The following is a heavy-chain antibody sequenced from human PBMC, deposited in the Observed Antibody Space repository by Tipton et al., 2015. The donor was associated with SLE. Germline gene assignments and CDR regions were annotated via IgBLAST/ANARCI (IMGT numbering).Heavy chain of an antibody. CDR3: ARDPEGDNWFDP. CDR1: GGSISSYY. Sequence: TLSLTCTVSGGSISSYYWSWIRQPPGKGLEWIGYIYYSGSTNYNPSLKSRVTISVDTSKNQFSLKLSSVTAADTAVYYCARDPEGDNWFDPWGQGTLVTVSS. J-gene: IGHJ5*02. CDR2: IYYSGST. V-gene: IGHV4-59*01.